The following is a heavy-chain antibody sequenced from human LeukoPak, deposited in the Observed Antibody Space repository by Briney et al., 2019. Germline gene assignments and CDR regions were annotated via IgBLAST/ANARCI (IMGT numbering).Heavy chain of an antibody. D-gene: IGHD3-9*01. CDR3: ARAERYFDWLHNFDY. V-gene: IGHV4-59*01. CDR1: GGSISSYY. CDR2: IYYSGST. Sequence: SETLSLTCTVSGGSISSYYWSWIRQPPGKGLEWIGYIYYSGSTNYNPSLKSRVTTSVDTSKNQFSLKLSSVTAADTAVYYCARAERYFDWLHNFDYWGQGTLVTVSS. J-gene: IGHJ4*02.